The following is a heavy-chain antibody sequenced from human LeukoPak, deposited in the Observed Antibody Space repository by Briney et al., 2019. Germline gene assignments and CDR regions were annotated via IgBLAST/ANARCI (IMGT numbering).Heavy chain of an antibody. CDR2: IIPILGIA. CDR1: GGTFSSYA. D-gene: IGHD3-16*02. Sequence: SVQVSCKAPGGTFSSYAISWVRQAPGKGLEWMGRIIPILGIANYAQKFQGRVTITADKSTSTAYMELSSLRSEDTAVYYCAADGEGELSFGYWGQGTLVTASS. J-gene: IGHJ4*02. CDR3: AADGEGELSFGY. V-gene: IGHV1-69*04.